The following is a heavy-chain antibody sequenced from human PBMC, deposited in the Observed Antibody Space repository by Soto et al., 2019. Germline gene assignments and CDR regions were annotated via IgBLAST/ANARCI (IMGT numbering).Heavy chain of an antibody. V-gene: IGHV4-4*07. D-gene: IGHD2-2*01. Sequence: LSLTCTVSGGSISSYYWSWIRQPAGKGLEWIGRIYTSGSTNYNPSLKSRVTMSVDTSKNQFSLKLSSVTAADTAVYYCARDLGSVVVPAASGRRRGDYYYYGMDVWGQGTTVTVSS. CDR2: IYTSGST. CDR3: ARDLGSVVVPAASGRRRGDYYYYGMDV. J-gene: IGHJ6*02. CDR1: GGSISSYY.